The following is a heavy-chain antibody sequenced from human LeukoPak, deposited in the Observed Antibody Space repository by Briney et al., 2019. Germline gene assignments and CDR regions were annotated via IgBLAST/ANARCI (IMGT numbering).Heavy chain of an antibody. CDR1: GGTFSSYA. CDR3: ATQSGSGYNYYYGMDV. D-gene: IGHD3-22*01. Sequence: SVKVSCKASGGTFSSYAISWVRQAPGQGLEWMGGIIPIFGTANYAQKFQGRVTITADESTSTAYMELSSLRSEDTAVYYCATQSGSGYNYYYGMDVWGQGTTVTVSS. J-gene: IGHJ6*02. CDR2: IIPIFGTA. V-gene: IGHV1-69*13.